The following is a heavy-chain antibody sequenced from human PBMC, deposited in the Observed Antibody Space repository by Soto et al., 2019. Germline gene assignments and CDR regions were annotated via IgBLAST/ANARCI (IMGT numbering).Heavy chain of an antibody. J-gene: IGHJ5*01. V-gene: IGHV3-73*01. Sequence: GGSLRLSCEASGFTFSDLAVHWVRQASGKGLEWVGRIGGKSEDYVTSYGESVRGRFSISRDDSKNTAYLQMNRLKSEDTAVFYCAKYSGTASIPAALGQGTLGTVSS. CDR2: IGGKSEDYVT. CDR3: AKYSGTASIPAA. CDR1: GFTFSDLA. D-gene: IGHD1-26*01.